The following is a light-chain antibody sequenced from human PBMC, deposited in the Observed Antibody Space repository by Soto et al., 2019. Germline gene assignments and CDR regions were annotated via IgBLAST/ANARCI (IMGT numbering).Light chain of an antibody. V-gene: IGKV1-39*01. J-gene: IGKJ2*01. Sequence: DIQMTQSPSSLSASVGDRVTITCRASQSITTYLSWYQQKPGKAPNLLIYAASSLQSGVPSRFSGSASGTDFTLTISSLQPDDFATYYCQQSYSTPYTFGQGTKLEIK. CDR2: AAS. CDR3: QQSYSTPYT. CDR1: QSITTY.